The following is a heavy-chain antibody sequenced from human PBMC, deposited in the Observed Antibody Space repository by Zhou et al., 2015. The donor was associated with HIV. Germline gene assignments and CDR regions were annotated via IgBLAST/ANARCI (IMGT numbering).Heavy chain of an antibody. CDR3: ARAPDVQRPFDY. CDR2: IKQGGREK. CDR1: GFTFSSYW. Sequence: EVQLVEAGGGLVQRGWSLRLSCTASGFTFSSYWMSWVRQAPGKGLEWVANIKQGGREKYYVDSVKGRFTISRDNAKTSLYLQMNSLRAEDTAVYYCARAPDVQRPFDYWGQGTLVTVSS. D-gene: IGHD5-18*01. V-gene: IGHV3-7*01. J-gene: IGHJ4*02.